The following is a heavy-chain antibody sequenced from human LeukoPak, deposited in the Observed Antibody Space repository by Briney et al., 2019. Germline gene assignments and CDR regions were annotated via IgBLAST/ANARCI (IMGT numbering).Heavy chain of an antibody. D-gene: IGHD2-15*01. Sequence: ASVKVSCKASGYPFIDYYLHWVRQAPGQALEWMGCINPNTGDTNSAQNFQGRVIMTRDTSITTAYMELSRLKSDDTALYYCASKGAGHCYDASCMGSFDLWDQGTTVAVSS. CDR2: INPNTGDT. J-gene: IGHJ3*01. V-gene: IGHV1-2*02. CDR3: ASKGAGHCYDASCMGSFDL. CDR1: GYPFIDYY.